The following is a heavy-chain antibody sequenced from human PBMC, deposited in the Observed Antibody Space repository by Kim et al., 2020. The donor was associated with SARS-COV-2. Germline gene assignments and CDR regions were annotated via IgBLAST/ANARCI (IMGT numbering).Heavy chain of an antibody. CDR2: IRSKAYGGTT. CDR3: TRPEYYYDSSGYYSRYYYYGMDV. D-gene: IGHD3-22*01. CDR1: GFTFGDYA. Sequence: GRSLRLSCTASGFTFGDYAMSWVRQAPGKGLEWVGFIRSKAYGGTTEYAASVKGRFTISRDDSKSIAYLQMNSLKTEDTAVYYCTRPEYYYDSSGYYSRYYYYGMDVWGQGTTVTVSS. V-gene: IGHV3-49*04. J-gene: IGHJ6*02.